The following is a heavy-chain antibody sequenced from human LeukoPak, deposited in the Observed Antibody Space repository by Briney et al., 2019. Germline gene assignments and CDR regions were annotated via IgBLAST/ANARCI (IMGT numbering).Heavy chain of an antibody. CDR2: INPNSGGT. CDR1: GYTFTGHY. J-gene: IGHJ4*02. D-gene: IGHD5-18*01. V-gene: IGHV1-2*06. CDR3: ARGPWIQLWQDY. Sequence: ASVKVSCKASGYTFTGHYMHWVRQAPGQGLEWMGRINPNSGGTNYAQKFQGRVTMTRDTSISTAYMELSRLRSDDTAVCYCARGPWIQLWQDYWGQGTLVTVSS.